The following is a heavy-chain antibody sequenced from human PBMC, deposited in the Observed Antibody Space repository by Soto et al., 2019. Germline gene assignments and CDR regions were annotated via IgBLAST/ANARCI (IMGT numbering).Heavy chain of an antibody. CDR1: GGSFSGYY. V-gene: IGHV4-34*01. J-gene: IGHJ6*02. CDR3: ARNGSYYDFWSGYYFGGGMDV. D-gene: IGHD3-3*01. CDR2: INHSGST. Sequence: SETLSLTCAVYGGSFSGYYWSWIRQPPGKGLEWIGEINHSGSTNYNPSLKSRVTITVDTSKNQFSLKLSSVTAADTAVYYCARNGSYYDFWSGYYFGGGMDVWGQGTTVTVSS.